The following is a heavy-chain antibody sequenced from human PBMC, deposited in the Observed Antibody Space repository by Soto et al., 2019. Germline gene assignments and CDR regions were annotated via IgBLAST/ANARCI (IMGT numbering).Heavy chain of an antibody. Sequence: QVQLVESGGGVVQPGRSLRLSCAASGFTFSSYAMHWVRQAPGKGLEWVAVISYDGSNKYYADSVKGRFIISRDNSKNTLYLQMNSLRAEDTAVYYCARVMMTLRGMDVWGQGTTVTVSS. CDR1: GFTFSSYA. CDR3: ARVMMTLRGMDV. V-gene: IGHV3-30-3*01. CDR2: ISYDGSNK. D-gene: IGHD3-16*01. J-gene: IGHJ6*02.